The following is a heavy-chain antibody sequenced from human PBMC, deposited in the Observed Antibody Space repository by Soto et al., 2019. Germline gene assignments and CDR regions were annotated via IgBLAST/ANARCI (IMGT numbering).Heavy chain of an antibody. CDR3: ARRLVMMAARPRGPDHNWFDP. CDR1: GYSFTSYW. D-gene: IGHD6-6*01. J-gene: IGHJ5*02. Sequence: PGESLKISCKGSGYSFTSYWISWVRQMPGKGLEWMGRIDPSDSYTNYSPSFQGHVTISADKSISTAYLQWSSLKASDTAMYYCARRLVMMAARPRGPDHNWFDPWGQGTLVTVSS. V-gene: IGHV5-10-1*01. CDR2: IDPSDSYT.